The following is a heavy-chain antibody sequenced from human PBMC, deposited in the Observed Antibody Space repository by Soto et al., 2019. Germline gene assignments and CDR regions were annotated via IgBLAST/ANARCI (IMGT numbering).Heavy chain of an antibody. J-gene: IGHJ4*02. CDR1: GYTFTGFY. D-gene: IGHD4-17*01. Sequence: QVQLVQSGAEVKKPGASVKVSCKTSGYTFTGFYMHWVRQAPGQGLEWMGWINPNSGDTEYAQNFQGWVTMTRDTSISTAYMELSSLKSDDTAGYYCARGGSTVTREFDYWGQGTLVSVSS. CDR3: ARGGSTVTREFDY. V-gene: IGHV1-2*04. CDR2: INPNSGDT.